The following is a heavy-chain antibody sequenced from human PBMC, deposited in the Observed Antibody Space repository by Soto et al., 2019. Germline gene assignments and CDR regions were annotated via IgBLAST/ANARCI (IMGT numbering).Heavy chain of an antibody. Sequence: ASVKVSCKASGGTFSSYAISWVRQAPGQGLEWMGGIIPIFGTANYAQKFQGRVTITADESTSTAYMELSSLRSEDTAVYYCARERYWSSTSCPYYFDYWGQGTLVTVSS. CDR3: ARERYWSSTSCPYYFDY. V-gene: IGHV1-69*13. CDR1: GGTFSSYA. CDR2: IIPIFGTA. J-gene: IGHJ4*02. D-gene: IGHD2-2*01.